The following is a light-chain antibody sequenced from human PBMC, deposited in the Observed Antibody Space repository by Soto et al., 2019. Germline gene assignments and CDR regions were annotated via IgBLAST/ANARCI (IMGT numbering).Light chain of an antibody. J-gene: IGKJ1*01. CDR1: QSISDS. Sequence: DIQMTQYPSTMSASVGDRVTITCRASQSISDSLAWYQQKPGNAPKLLIYEASSLKSGVPSRFSGSRSGTEYTLTISSLQPDDFATYYCQQYNGYWTFGQGTKVEIK. CDR3: QQYNGYWT. V-gene: IGKV1-5*03. CDR2: EAS.